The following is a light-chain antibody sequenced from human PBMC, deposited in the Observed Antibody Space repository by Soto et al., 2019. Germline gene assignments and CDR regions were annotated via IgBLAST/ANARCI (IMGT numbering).Light chain of an antibody. J-gene: IGKJ4*01. CDR1: QSVSNN. CDR2: GAS. CDR3: QQYSNWPPLT. Sequence: EIVMTQSPATLSVSPGERATLSCRASQSVSNNLAWYQQKPGQAPRLLIYGASTRATGIPARFSGSGSGTEFTLTISSLQSEDFAAYYCQQYSNWPPLTFGGGTKVEIK. V-gene: IGKV3-15*01.